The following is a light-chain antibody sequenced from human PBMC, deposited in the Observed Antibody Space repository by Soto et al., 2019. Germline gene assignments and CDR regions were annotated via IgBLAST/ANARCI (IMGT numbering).Light chain of an antibody. Sequence: QSALTQPASVSGSPGQSITISCTGTNSDIGGYNYVSWYQQHPGKAPKLMIYEVSNRPSGVSYRFSGSKSGNTASLTISGLQDEDEADYYCSSYTSRSTLGVFGGGTKLTVL. J-gene: IGLJ2*01. CDR1: NSDIGGYNY. CDR3: SSYTSRSTLGV. V-gene: IGLV2-14*01. CDR2: EVS.